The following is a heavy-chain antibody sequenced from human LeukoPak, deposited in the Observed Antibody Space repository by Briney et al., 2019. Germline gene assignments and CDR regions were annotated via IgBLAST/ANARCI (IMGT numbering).Heavy chain of an antibody. V-gene: IGHV4-59*08. CDR3: AGLGYYDILTGYYTQYGMDV. D-gene: IGHD3-9*01. CDR2: IYYSGST. CDR1: GGSISSYY. J-gene: IGHJ6*02. Sequence: SETLSLTCTVSGGSISSYYWSWIRQPPGKGLEWIGYIYYSGSTNYNPSLKSRVTISVDTSKNQFSLKLSSVTAADTAVYYCAGLGYYDILTGYYTQYGMDVWGQGTTVTVSS.